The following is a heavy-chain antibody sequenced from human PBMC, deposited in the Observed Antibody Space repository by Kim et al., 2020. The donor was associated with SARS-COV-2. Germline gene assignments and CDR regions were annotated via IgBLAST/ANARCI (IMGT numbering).Heavy chain of an antibody. J-gene: IGHJ6*03. CDR3: ARWRVDTAMPDYYYYMDV. V-gene: IGHV3-72*01. CDR2: TRNKANSYTK. D-gene: IGHD5-18*01. CDR1: GFTFSDYY. Sequence: GGSLRLSCSASGFTFSDYYMDWVRQAPGKGLEWVGCTRNKANSYTKEYAATVKGRFTISSDDSKHSLYLQMNSLKTEDTAVYYCARWRVDTAMPDYYYYMDVWGKGTTGTVSS.